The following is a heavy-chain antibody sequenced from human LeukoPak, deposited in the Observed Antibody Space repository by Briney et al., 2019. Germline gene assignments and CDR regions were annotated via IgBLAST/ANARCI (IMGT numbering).Heavy chain of an antibody. V-gene: IGHV3-48*04. D-gene: IGHD5-12*01. Sequence: GGSLRLSCAAPGFTFSSYSMNWVRQAPGKGLGWVSYFSSSSNTIYYADSVKGRFTISRDNAKNSLYLQMNSLRAEDTAVYYCARVIAATNAFDAFDIWGQGTMVTVSS. CDR1: GFTFSSYS. CDR2: FSSSSNTI. J-gene: IGHJ3*02. CDR3: ARVIAATNAFDAFDI.